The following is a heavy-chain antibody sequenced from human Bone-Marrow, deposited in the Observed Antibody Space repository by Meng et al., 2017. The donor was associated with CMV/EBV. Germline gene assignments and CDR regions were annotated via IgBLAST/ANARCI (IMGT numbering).Heavy chain of an antibody. CDR3: ARDPGPYNRSWLGRRFDP. V-gene: IGHV4-31*03. CDR1: GDSVSSGGYY. J-gene: IGHJ5*02. D-gene: IGHD1-1*01. Sequence: SEILSLTCPVSGDSVSSGGYYWSWIRHHPGKGLEWIGFTHEGGSTEYNPALKSRVTISLDTSKNQLSLRLTPVTAADTAVYYCARDPGPYNRSWLGRRFDPWGHGTLVTVSS. CDR2: THEGGST.